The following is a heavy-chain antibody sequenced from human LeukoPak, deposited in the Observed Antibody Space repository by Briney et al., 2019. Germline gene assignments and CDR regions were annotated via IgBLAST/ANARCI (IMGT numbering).Heavy chain of an antibody. CDR1: GFTVSSNY. Sequence: GGSLRLSCAASGFTVSSNYMSWVRQAPGKGLEWVSVIHSDGNTYYTDSVKGRFTFSRDNSKNTLYLQMNSLRAEDTAVYYCAKNLAFYCTGGTCYVDYWGQGTLVTVSS. J-gene: IGHJ4*02. D-gene: IGHD2-15*01. CDR2: IHSDGNT. CDR3: AKNLAFYCTGGTCYVDY. V-gene: IGHV3-66*01.